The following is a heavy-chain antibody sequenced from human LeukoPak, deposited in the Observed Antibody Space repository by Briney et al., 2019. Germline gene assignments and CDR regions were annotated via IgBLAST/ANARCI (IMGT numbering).Heavy chain of an antibody. CDR3: AKDRTTTGAHFDY. J-gene: IGHJ4*02. CDR2: IDYDGGSG. V-gene: IGHV3-23*01. Sequence: GGSLRLSCTVSGFTLSSYEMSWIRQAPGKGLEWVSSIDYDGGSGHYADSVKGRFTISRDNSKNTLYLQMNSLRAEDTAVYYCAKDRTTTGAHFDYWGQGTLVTVSS. CDR1: GFTLSSYE. D-gene: IGHD4-17*01.